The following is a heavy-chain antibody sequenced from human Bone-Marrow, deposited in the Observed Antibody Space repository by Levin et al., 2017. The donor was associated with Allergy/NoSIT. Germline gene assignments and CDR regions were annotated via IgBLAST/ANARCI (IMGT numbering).Heavy chain of an antibody. D-gene: IGHD6-13*01. Sequence: ETLSLTCAASGFTSGFYAMSWVRQAPGKGLEWVSGIIGSGGDTSYADSVRGRFTISRDSSKNTLYLQMNSLRVEDTAVYYCAKMEQQLLKGTFEYWGQGAQVTVSS. J-gene: IGHJ1*01. CDR1: GFTSGFYA. CDR2: IIGSGGDT. CDR3: AKMEQQLLKGTFEY. V-gene: IGHV3-23*01.